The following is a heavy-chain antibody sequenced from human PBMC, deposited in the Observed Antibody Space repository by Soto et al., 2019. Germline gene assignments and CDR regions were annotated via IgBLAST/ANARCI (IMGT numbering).Heavy chain of an antibody. J-gene: IGHJ6*03. Sequence: SETLSLTCSVSGDSISSYYWSWIRQPPGKGLEWIGYMYNTGSTIYNPSLKSRVTISVDTSKNQFSLKLNSVTAADTAVYYCARDLWGYCGADCYPLDVWGKGTTVT. CDR1: GDSISSYY. CDR2: MYNTGST. CDR3: ARDLWGYCGADCYPLDV. D-gene: IGHD2-21*02. V-gene: IGHV4-59*01.